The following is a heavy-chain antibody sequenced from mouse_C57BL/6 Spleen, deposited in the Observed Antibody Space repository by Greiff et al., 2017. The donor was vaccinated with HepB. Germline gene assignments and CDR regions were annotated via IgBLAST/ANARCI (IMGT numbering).Heavy chain of an antibody. D-gene: IGHD2-2*01. CDR3: ARGGVYGNDVSFAY. J-gene: IGHJ3*01. V-gene: IGHV1-64*01. Sequence: QVQLQQPGAELVKPGASVKLSCKASGYTFTSYWMHWVKQRPGQGLEWIGMIHPNSGSTNYNEKFKSKATLTVDKSSSTAYMQLSSLTSEDSAVYYGARGGVYGNDVSFAYWGQGTLVTVSA. CDR1: GYTFTSYW. CDR2: IHPNSGST.